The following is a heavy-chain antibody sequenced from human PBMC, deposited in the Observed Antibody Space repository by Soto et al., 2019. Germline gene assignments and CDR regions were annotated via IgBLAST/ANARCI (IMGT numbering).Heavy chain of an antibody. Sequence: DVQLVESGGGLIQPGESLRLSCAAFGLTISGKKYVAWVRQAPGKGLEWVSALYDVDGSFYADSVKGRFTTSSDSSKTTVYLQRNDLRPDDTAVYYCATWHEREPAYDVWGQGTTVTVSS. CDR1: GLTISGKKY. CDR2: LYDVDGS. D-gene: IGHD1-1*01. V-gene: IGHV3-53*01. J-gene: IGHJ3*01. CDR3: ATWHEREPAYDV.